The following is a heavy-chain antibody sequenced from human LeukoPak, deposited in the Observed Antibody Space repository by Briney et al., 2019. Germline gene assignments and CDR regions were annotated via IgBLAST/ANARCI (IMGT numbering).Heavy chain of an antibody. CDR3: AKSSGWFLDY. Sequence: TGGSLRLSCAASGFTFSTYSMNWVRQAPGKGLEWLSYISSGSSTIYYADSVKGRFTISRDNAKNSLYLQMNSLRDEDTAVYYCAKSSGWFLDYWGQGVLVTVSS. J-gene: IGHJ4*02. V-gene: IGHV3-48*02. D-gene: IGHD6-19*01. CDR2: ISSGSSTI. CDR1: GFTFSTYS.